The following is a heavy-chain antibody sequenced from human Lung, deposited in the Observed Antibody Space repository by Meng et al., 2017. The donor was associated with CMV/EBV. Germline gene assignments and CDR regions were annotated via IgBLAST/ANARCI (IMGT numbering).Heavy chain of an antibody. Sequence: GSLRLSCTVSGGSTSSYYWSWIRQPPGKGLEWIGYIYYSGSTNDNPSLKSRVTISVDTSKNQFSLKLSSVTAADTAVYYCASVTGSSDSSGYYYYYGMDVWGQGTTVTVSS. V-gene: IGHV4-59*01. CDR2: IYYSGST. CDR1: GGSTSSYY. CDR3: ASVTGSSDSSGYYYYYGMDV. J-gene: IGHJ6*02. D-gene: IGHD3-22*01.